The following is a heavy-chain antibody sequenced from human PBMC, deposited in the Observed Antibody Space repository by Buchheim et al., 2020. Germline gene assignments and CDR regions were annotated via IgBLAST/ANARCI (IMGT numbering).Heavy chain of an antibody. D-gene: IGHD6-13*01. Sequence: QITLKESGPTLVKPTQTLTLTCTLSGFSIGTSGVGVGWIRQPPGKALEWVALIYWDNDRRPSPSLKDRLTITKDTSRNHVVLTMTNMDPVDTATYYCAHRKILSSSWTFGYFDYWGQGIL. J-gene: IGHJ4*02. V-gene: IGHV2-5*02. CDR1: GFSIGTSGVG. CDR3: AHRKILSSSWTFGYFDY. CDR2: IYWDNDR.